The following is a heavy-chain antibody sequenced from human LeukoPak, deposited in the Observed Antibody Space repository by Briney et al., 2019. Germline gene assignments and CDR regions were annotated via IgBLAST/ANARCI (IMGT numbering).Heavy chain of an antibody. CDR2: INPNSGGT. J-gene: IGHJ4*02. CDR1: GYTFTGYY. D-gene: IGHD5-18*01. CDR3: ARGKGYSYGVIDY. V-gene: IGHV1-2*02. Sequence: ASVKVSCKASGYTFTGYYMHWVRQAPGQGLEWMGWINPNSGGTNYAQKFQGRVTMTRDTSISTAYMELSRLRSDDTAVYYCARGKGYSYGVIDYWGQGTLVTVSS.